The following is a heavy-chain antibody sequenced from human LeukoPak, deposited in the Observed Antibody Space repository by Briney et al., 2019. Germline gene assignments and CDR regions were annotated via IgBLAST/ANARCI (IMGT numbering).Heavy chain of an antibody. Sequence: GGSLRLSCAASGFRFSDFWMNWVRQAPGKGLEWVASINQDGSEKYYVDSVKGRFTISRDNAKNSLYLQMNSLTADDTAVYYCARDGPQAGLYFDYWGQGNLVTVSS. V-gene: IGHV3-7*03. CDR2: INQDGSEK. D-gene: IGHD6-19*01. CDR1: GFRFSDFW. J-gene: IGHJ4*02. CDR3: ARDGPQAGLYFDY.